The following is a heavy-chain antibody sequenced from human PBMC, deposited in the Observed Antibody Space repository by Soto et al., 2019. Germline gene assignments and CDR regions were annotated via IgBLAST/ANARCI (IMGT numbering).Heavy chain of an antibody. D-gene: IGHD6-13*01. Sequence: GASVKVSCKASGGTFSSYAISWVRQAPGQGLEWMGGIIPIFGTANYAQKFQGRVTITADKSTSTAYMELSSLRSEDTAVYYCARGVAAAGLYFDYWGQGTLVTVSS. CDR3: ARGVAAAGLYFDY. J-gene: IGHJ4*02. CDR2: IIPIFGTA. V-gene: IGHV1-69*06. CDR1: GGTFSSYA.